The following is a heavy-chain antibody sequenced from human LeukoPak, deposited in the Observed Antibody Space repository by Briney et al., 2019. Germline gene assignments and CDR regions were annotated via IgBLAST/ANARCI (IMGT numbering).Heavy chain of an antibody. CDR1: GFTFRRNA. D-gene: IGHD5-12*01. Sequence: PGGSLRLSCAPPGFTFRRNALHWFRQAPGKGLKWVSSISTNGGSTYYATSVKGRFTISRANSKNTLFLQLGSLRAEDMAVYYCAVAYGGYDWEGGFDYWGQGALVTVSS. J-gene: IGHJ4*02. CDR3: AVAYGGYDWEGGFDY. V-gene: IGHV3-64*01. CDR2: ISTNGGST.